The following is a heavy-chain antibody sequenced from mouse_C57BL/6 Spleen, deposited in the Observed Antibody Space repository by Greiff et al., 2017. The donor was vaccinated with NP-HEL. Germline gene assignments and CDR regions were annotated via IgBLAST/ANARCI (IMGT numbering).Heavy chain of an antibody. Sequence: EVKLMESGEGLVKPGGSLKLSCAASGFTFSIYAMSWVRQTPEKRLEWVAYISSGGDYIYYADTVKGRFTISRDNARNTLYLQMSSLKSEDTAMYYCTRVGGTALTFAYWGQGTLVTVSA. CDR3: TRVGGTALTFAY. V-gene: IGHV5-9-1*02. CDR2: ISSGGDYI. J-gene: IGHJ3*01. D-gene: IGHD1-2*01. CDR1: GFTFSIYA.